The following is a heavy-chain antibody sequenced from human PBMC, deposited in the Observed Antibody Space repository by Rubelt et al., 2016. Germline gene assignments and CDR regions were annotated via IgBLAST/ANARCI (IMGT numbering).Heavy chain of an antibody. J-gene: IGHJ6*02. CDR3: ARGERPMTTVTTSVDYYYYYGMDG. V-gene: IGHV1-2*04. CDR2: INPNSGGT. CDR1: GYTFTGYY. D-gene: IGHD4-17*01. Sequence: SGAEVKKPGASVKVSCKASGYTFTGYYMHWVRQAPGQGLEWMGWINPNSGGTNYAQTFPGWVTMTRDTSISTAYRELSRLRSADTAVYYCARGERPMTTVTTSVDYYYYYGMDGWCQGTTVTVSS.